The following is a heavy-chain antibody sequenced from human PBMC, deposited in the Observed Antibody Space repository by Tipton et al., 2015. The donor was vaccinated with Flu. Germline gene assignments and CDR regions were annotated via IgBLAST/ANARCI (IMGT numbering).Heavy chain of an antibody. J-gene: IGHJ4*02. CDR3: ARVRGSYSNDY. D-gene: IGHD3-10*01. Sequence: SLRLSCAASGFTFSEYYMSWIRQAPGKGLEWVSHISKNGDTVVYTDSVKGRFTMSRDNAKNSLSLQMNSLRAEDTAVYYCARVRGSYSNDYWGQGTLVTVSS. CDR1: GFTFSEYY. CDR2: ISKNGDTV. V-gene: IGHV3-11*04.